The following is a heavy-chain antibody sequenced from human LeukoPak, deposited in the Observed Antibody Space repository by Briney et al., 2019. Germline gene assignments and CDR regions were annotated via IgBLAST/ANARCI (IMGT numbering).Heavy chain of an antibody. V-gene: IGHV4-34*01. CDR2: INHSGST. CDR3: ARGIGIAVAGTNALGWFDP. D-gene: IGHD6-19*01. Sequence: LSETLSLTCAVYGGSFSGYYWSWVRQPPGKGLEWIGEINHSGSTNYNPSLKSRVTISVDTSKNQFSLKLSSVTAADTAVYYCARGIGIAVAGTNALGWFDPWGQGTLVTVSS. J-gene: IGHJ5*02. CDR1: GGSFSGYY.